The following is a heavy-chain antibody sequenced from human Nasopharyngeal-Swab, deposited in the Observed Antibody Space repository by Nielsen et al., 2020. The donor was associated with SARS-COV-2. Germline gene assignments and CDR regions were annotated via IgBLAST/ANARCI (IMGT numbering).Heavy chain of an antibody. Sequence: GESLKISCAASGFTFSSYNMNWVRQAPGKGLEWVSYINTGSSSIYYADSVKGRFTISRDNAKNSPYLQMNSLRAEDTAVYYCARDPWYYYDSSGYSHFDYWGQGTLVTVSS. CDR1: GFTFSSYN. CDR3: ARDPWYYYDSSGYSHFDY. CDR2: INTGSSSI. J-gene: IGHJ4*02. V-gene: IGHV3-21*05. D-gene: IGHD3-22*01.